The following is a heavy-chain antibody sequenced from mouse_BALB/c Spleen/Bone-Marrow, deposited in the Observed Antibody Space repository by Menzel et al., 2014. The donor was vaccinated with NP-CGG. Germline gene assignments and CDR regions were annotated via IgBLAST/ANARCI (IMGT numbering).Heavy chain of an antibody. CDR1: GFNIKDTY. CDR3: ARWELRRGWFAY. D-gene: IGHD4-1*01. J-gene: IGHJ3*01. Sequence: VQLQQSGAELVKPGASVKLSCTASGFNIKDTYMHWVKQRPEQGLEWIGRIYPANGNTNYDPKFQGKATITADTSSNTAYLQLSSLTSEDTAVYYCARWELRRGWFAYWGQGTLVTVSA. CDR2: IYPANGNT. V-gene: IGHV14-3*02.